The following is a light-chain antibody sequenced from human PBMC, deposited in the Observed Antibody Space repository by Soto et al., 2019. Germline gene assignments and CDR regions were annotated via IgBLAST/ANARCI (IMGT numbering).Light chain of an antibody. CDR3: TSYTPGGAFVV. V-gene: IGLV1-40*01. J-gene: IGLJ2*01. CDR1: SSNIGAVYD. Sequence: QAVVTQPPSVSGAPGQRVTISCTGSSSNIGAVYDVHWYQQLPGTAPKLMIYDVNNRASGVSGRFSGSKSGTTASLTISGLQAEDEANYYCTSYTPGGAFVVFGGGTKVTVL. CDR2: DVN.